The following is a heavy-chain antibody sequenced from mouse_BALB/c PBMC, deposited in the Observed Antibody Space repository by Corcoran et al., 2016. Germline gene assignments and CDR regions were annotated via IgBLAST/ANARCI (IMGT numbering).Heavy chain of an antibody. J-gene: IGHJ3*01. D-gene: IGHD2-3*01. Sequence: QVTLKESGPGILQPSQTLSLTCSVSGFSLSTSGMGVGGIRQPSGKGLEWLTHIWWNDDKRYNPALKSRLTISKDTSSNQVFLKIASVDTADTATYYCALIRGYDGNYVPLASWGQGTLVTVSA. CDR3: ALIRGYDGNYVPLAS. CDR1: GFSLSTSGMG. V-gene: IGHV8-8*01. CDR2: IWWNDDK.